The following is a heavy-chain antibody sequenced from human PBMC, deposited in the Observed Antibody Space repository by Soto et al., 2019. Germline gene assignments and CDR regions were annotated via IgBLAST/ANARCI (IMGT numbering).Heavy chain of an antibody. CDR2: IYSGGST. J-gene: IGHJ1*01. D-gene: IGHD3-16*02. CDR1: GFTVSSNY. V-gene: IGHV3-53*01. Sequence: EVQLVESGGGLIQPGGSLRLSCAASGFTVSSNYMSWVRQAPGKGLEWGSVIYSGGSTYYADSVKGRFTISTDNSKNTLYLQMNSLRAEDTAVYYCARDGVESRYPEYFQHWGQGTLVTVSS. CDR3: ARDGVESRYPEYFQH.